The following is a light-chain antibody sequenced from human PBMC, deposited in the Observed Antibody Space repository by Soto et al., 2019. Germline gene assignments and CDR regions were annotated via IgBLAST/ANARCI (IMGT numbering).Light chain of an antibody. CDR2: GAS. CDR1: QSVASN. CDR3: QQYHNWPPQYT. Sequence: EIVMTQSPASLSVSPGDGTTLSCRASQSVASNVAWYQQKPGQGPRLLIHGASTRVVGVPARFSGSGSGTDFTLTISSLQSEDFAVYYCQQYHNWPPQYTFGQETKLQIK. J-gene: IGKJ2*01. V-gene: IGKV3-15*01.